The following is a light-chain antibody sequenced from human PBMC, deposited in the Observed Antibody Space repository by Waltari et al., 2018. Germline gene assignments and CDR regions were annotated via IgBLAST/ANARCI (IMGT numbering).Light chain of an antibody. J-gene: IGLJ3*02. Sequence: QSALTQHASVSGSPGQSITISCTGTSSDVGGYNYFSWYQQHPGKAPKLMIYEVSHRPSGVSNRFAGSKSGNTASLTISALQAEDEADYYCSSYTTSSTLVFGGGTKLTVL. CDR2: EVS. V-gene: IGLV2-14*01. CDR3: SSYTTSSTLV. CDR1: SSDVGGYNY.